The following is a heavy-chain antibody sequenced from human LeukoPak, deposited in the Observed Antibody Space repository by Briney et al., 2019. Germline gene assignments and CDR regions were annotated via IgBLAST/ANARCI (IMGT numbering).Heavy chain of an antibody. CDR2: INTDESSA. CDR3: ARDLDGYRSGNGA. V-gene: IGHV3-74*01. D-gene: IGHD5-12*01. CDR1: GFTFSNYW. Sequence: GGSLRLSCAASGFTFSNYWMHWVRQAPGKGLVWVSRINTDESSADYADSVKGRFTISRDNARNTLYLQMNSLRAEDTAVYYCARDLDGYRSGNGAWGQGTLVTVSS. J-gene: IGHJ5*02.